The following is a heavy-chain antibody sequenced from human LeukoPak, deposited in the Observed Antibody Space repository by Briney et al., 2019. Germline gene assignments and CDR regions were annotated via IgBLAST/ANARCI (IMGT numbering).Heavy chain of an antibody. D-gene: IGHD3-22*01. Sequence: GGSLTLSCSASGFTFSSYSMNWVRQAPGKGLGWVSSIRSISSYIYYADSVKGRFTISRDNAKNSLYLQMNSLRAEDTAVYFCARDPDRGGYSMFDYWGQGTLVTVSS. CDR2: IRSISSYI. CDR1: GFTFSSYS. V-gene: IGHV3-21*01. CDR3: ARDPDRGGYSMFDY. J-gene: IGHJ4*02.